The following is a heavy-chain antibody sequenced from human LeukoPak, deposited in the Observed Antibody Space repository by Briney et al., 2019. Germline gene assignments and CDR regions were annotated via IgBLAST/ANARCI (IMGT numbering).Heavy chain of an antibody. CDR1: GFTFSTYA. D-gene: IGHD2-2*01. J-gene: IGHJ5*02. CDR3: AKGCVSVSCSDSRWFDP. Sequence: PGGSLRPSCAASGFTFSTYAMSWVRQAPGKGLEWVSAISGGGGSTYYADSVNGRFTISRDNSKNTLYLQMNSLRAEDTAIYYCAKGCVSVSCSDSRWFDPWGQGTLVTVSS. CDR2: ISGGGGST. V-gene: IGHV3-23*01.